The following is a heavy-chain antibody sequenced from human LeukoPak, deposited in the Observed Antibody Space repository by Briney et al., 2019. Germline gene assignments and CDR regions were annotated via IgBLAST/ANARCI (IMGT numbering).Heavy chain of an antibody. J-gene: IGHJ4*02. D-gene: IGHD2-21*01. V-gene: IGHV1-18*01. CDR3: ATGHSSFDF. Sequence: ASVTVSCKTSGYTFQNFGITWVRQAPGQGLEWMGWSGASDTNTNYAQKFQGRVTMTTDASTTTGYMELRGLRSDDSAVYYCATGHSSFDFWGQGTLVTVSS. CDR1: GYTFQNFG. CDR2: SGASDTNT.